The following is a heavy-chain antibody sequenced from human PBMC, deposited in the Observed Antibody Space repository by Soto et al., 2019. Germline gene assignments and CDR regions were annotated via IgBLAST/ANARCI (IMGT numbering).Heavy chain of an antibody. J-gene: IGHJ3*02. V-gene: IGHV3-30*18. CDR2: ISYDGSNK. CDR1: GFVFSYYS. D-gene: IGHD2-15*01. CDR3: AKDRGGGTDAFDI. Sequence: GGSLRLSCAASGFVFSYYSMHWVRQAPGKGLEWVAVISYDGSNKYYADSVKGQFTISRDNSKNTLYLQMNSLRAEDTAVYYCAKDRGGGTDAFDIWGQGTMVTVSS.